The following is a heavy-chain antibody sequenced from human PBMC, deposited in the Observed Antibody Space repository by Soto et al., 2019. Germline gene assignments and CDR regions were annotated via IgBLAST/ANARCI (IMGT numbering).Heavy chain of an antibody. D-gene: IGHD5-18*01. CDR1: GFSFSNAW. V-gene: IGHV3-15*01. Sequence: GGSLRLSCAASGFSFSNAWMSWVRQAPGKGLEWVGLIKSKIDGGTTDYAAPVKSRFTISRDNSKNTLYLQMNSLRAEDTAVYYCAKDRLGYSYGHPMDVWGQGTTVTVSS. CDR3: AKDRLGYSYGHPMDV. CDR2: IKSKIDGGTT. J-gene: IGHJ6*02.